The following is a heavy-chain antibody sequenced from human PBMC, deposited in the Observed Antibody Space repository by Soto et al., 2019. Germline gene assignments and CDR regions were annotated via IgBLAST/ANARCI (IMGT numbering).Heavy chain of an antibody. CDR3: ARVSYYYDSSGYPGY. Sequence: GASVKVSCKASGYTFTSYGISWVRQAPGQGLEWMGWISAYNGNTNYAQKLQGRVTMTTDTSTSTAYMELRSLRSDDTAVYYCARVSYYYDSSGYPGYWGQGTLVTVSS. D-gene: IGHD3-22*01. CDR1: GYTFTSYG. CDR2: ISAYNGNT. V-gene: IGHV1-18*01. J-gene: IGHJ4*02.